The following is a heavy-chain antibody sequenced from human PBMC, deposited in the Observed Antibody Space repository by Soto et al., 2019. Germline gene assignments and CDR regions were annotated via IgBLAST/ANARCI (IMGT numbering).Heavy chain of an antibody. J-gene: IGHJ3*02. Sequence: GESLKISCKGSGYSFTSYWIGWVRQMPGKGLEWMGIVYPGDSDTRYSPSFQGQVTISADKSISTAYLQWSSLKASDTAMYYCARPSLRIAAAGTGAFDIWGQGTMVTVSS. CDR3: ARPSLRIAAAGTGAFDI. CDR2: VYPGDSDT. V-gene: IGHV5-51*01. D-gene: IGHD6-13*01. CDR1: GYSFTSYW.